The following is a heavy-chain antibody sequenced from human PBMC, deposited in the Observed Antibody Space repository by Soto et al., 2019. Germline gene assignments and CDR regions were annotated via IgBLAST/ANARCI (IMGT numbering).Heavy chain of an antibody. V-gene: IGHV3-21*04. CDR1: FISGYS. CDR3: ATNECSVDY. D-gene: IGHD3-10*02. CDR2: ISSSGIFT. J-gene: IGHJ4*02. Sequence: EVHLVESGGGLVRPGGSLRLSCAGFISGYSMIWVRQAPGKGLEWLSRISSSGIFTDYADSVKGRFTISRDNAKNSLYLQMNSLRAEDTAVYHCATNECSVDYWGQVTLGTVSS.